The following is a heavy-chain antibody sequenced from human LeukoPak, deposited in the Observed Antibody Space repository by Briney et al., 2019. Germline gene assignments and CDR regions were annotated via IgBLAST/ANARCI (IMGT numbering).Heavy chain of an antibody. J-gene: IGHJ3*01. CDR2: INPNGGGT. CDR1: GYTFTGFY. Sequence: ASVKVSCQASGYTFTGFYVHWVRQASGQGLEWMGWINPNGGGTNYAQKFQGRVTMTRDTSISTAYMELSRLRSDDTAVYFCASFLAVATNAFDVWGQGTMVTVSS. V-gene: IGHV1-2*02. D-gene: IGHD6-19*01. CDR3: ASFLAVATNAFDV.